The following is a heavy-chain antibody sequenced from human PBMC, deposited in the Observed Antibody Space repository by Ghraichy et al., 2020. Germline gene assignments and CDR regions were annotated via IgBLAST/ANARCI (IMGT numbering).Heavy chain of an antibody. CDR3: AKDLSSTSCYYCWFDP. CDR2: ISGRGDNT. D-gene: IGHD2-2*01. V-gene: IGHV3-23*01. Sequence: GGSLRLSCAASGFTFSSYAMSWVRQAPGKGLEWVSSISGRGDNTYYADSVKGRFTISRDNSKNTLFLQMNSLRAEDTAVYFCAKDLSSTSCYYCWFDPWGQGTLGTVSS. J-gene: IGHJ5*02. CDR1: GFTFSSYA.